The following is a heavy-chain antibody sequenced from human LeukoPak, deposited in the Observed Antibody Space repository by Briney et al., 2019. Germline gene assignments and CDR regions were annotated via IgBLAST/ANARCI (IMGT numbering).Heavy chain of an antibody. CDR3: ARSVRSFWETPWTGHMDV. CDR2: INSNSGGT. V-gene: IGHV1-2*06. CDR1: GYTFTGYY. D-gene: IGHD3-10*01. J-gene: IGHJ6*03. Sequence: ASVKVSCKASGYTFTGYYMHWVRQAPGQGLEWMGRINSNSGGTNYAQKFQGRVTMTRDTSISTACMELSRLRSDDTAVYYCARSVRSFWETPWTGHMDVWGKGTTVTVSS.